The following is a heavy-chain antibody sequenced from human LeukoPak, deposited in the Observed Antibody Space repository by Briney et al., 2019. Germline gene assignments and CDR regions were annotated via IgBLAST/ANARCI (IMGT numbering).Heavy chain of an antibody. J-gene: IGHJ4*02. CDR2: VYSSGRT. Sequence: SETLSLTCFVSGASISSSTYYWGWVRQPPGKGLEWIGSVYSSGRTCYNPSLKSRVTISGDTSKNQISLRLSSVTAADTALYYCARHPDSHASGFIDWWGQGTLVTVST. CDR3: ARHPDSHASGFIDW. V-gene: IGHV4-39*01. CDR1: GASISSSTYY. D-gene: IGHD5-12*01.